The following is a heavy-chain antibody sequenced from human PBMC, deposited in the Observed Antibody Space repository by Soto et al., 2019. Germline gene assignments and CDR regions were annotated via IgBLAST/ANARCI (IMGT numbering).Heavy chain of an antibody. Sequence: PSETLSLTCTASGGSISSGGYYWSWIRQHPGKGLEWIGSIYYSGSTYYNPSLKSRVTISVDTSKNQFSLKLSSVTAADTAVYYCVCIFSGGYGYGFYYYGMDVWGQGTTVTVSS. J-gene: IGHJ6*02. CDR2: IYYSGST. CDR3: VCIFSGGYGYGFYYYGMDV. V-gene: IGHV4-39*01. CDR1: GGSISSGGYY. D-gene: IGHD5-18*01.